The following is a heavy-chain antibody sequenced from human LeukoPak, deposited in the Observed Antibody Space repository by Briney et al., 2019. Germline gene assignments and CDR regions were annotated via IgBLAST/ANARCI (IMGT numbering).Heavy chain of an antibody. D-gene: IGHD2-15*01. Sequence: GGSLRLSCAASGFTFSSYAMSWVRQAPGKGLEWVSAISGSGGSTYYADSVKGRFTISRDNSKNTLYLQMNSLKTEDTAVYYCTTDGGWDQGYCSVCGGYYFDYWGQGTLVTVSS. V-gene: IGHV3-23*01. J-gene: IGHJ4*02. CDR2: ISGSGGST. CDR3: TTDGGWDQGYCSVCGGYYFDY. CDR1: GFTFSSYA.